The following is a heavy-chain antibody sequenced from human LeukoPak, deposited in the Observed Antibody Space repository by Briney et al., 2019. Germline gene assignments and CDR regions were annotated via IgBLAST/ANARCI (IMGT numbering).Heavy chain of an antibody. CDR2: ISGSGGST. D-gene: IGHD3-22*01. Sequence: GGSLRLSCAASGFTFSSYAMSWVRQAPGKGLEWVSAISGSGGSTYYADSVKGRFTISRDNSKNTLYLQMNSLRAEDTAVYYCAEPEGGYYDIRPDWGQGTLATVSS. CDR3: AEPEGGYYDIRPD. V-gene: IGHV3-23*01. CDR1: GFTFSSYA. J-gene: IGHJ4*02.